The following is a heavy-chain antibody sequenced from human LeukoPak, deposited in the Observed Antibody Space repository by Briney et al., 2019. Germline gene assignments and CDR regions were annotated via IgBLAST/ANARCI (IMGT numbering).Heavy chain of an antibody. CDR1: GFTVSSNY. V-gene: IGHV3-66*01. J-gene: IGHJ4*02. Sequence: GGSLRLSCAASGFTVSSNYMSWVRQAPGKGLEWVSVIYSGGSTYYADSVKGRFTISRDNSKNTLYLQMNSLRAEDTAVYYCASYEYYYDSSGVRWGQGTLVTVSS. CDR3: ASYEYYYDSSGVR. CDR2: IYSGGST. D-gene: IGHD3-22*01.